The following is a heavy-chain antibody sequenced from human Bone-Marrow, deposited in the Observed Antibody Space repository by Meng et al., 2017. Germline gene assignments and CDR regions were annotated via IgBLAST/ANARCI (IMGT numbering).Heavy chain of an antibody. CDR2: IYHDGST. Sequence: QRQLQESGPGLVKPSGTLTLTCAVSGASISSSHWWGWVRQPPGKGLEWIGEIYHDGSTNYTPSLKRRVTISVDKSKNQFSLKLSSVTAADTAVYYCARAAYDIWSGYAPWGQGSLVTVSS. J-gene: IGHJ5*02. CDR1: GASISSSHW. D-gene: IGHD3-3*01. V-gene: IGHV4-4*02. CDR3: ARAAYDIWSGYAP.